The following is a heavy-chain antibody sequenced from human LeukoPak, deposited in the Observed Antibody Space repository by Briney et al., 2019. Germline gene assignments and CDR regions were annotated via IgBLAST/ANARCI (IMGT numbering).Heavy chain of an antibody. Sequence: GGSLRLSCAASGFTFSIYWMHWVRQAPGKGLVWVSRINSDGSSTSYADSEKGRFTISRDNAKNTLYMHMNSLRAEDTAVYDCARGFAGQAYWLRGAMVTVS. J-gene: IGHJ4*02. D-gene: IGHD3-10*01. V-gene: IGHV3-74*01. CDR2: INSDGSST. CDR1: GFTFSIYW. CDR3: ARGFAGQAY.